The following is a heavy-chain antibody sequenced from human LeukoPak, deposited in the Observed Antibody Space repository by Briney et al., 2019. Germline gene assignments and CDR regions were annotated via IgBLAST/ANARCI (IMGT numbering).Heavy chain of an antibody. Sequence: GGSLRLSCAASGFTFSSYGMHWVRQAPGKGLEWVAVISYDGSNKYYADSVKGRFTISRDNSKNTLYLQMNSLRAEDTAVYYCAKGIPLWLTFDYWGQGTLVTVSS. CDR2: ISYDGSNK. CDR1: GFTFSSYG. D-gene: IGHD5-18*01. V-gene: IGHV3-30*18. CDR3: AKGIPLWLTFDY. J-gene: IGHJ4*02.